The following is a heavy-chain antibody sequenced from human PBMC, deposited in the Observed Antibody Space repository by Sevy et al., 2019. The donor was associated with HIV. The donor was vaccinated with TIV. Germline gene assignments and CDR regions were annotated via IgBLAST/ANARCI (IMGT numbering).Heavy chain of an antibody. CDR2: IRRRAFGGTI. V-gene: IGHV3-49*03. CDR3: TRAEQYEYDSTSYYDYFDY. CDR1: GFTFGDYA. D-gene: IGHD3-22*01. J-gene: IGHJ4*02. Sequence: GGSLRLSCTASGFTFGDYAVGWFRQAPGKGLEWVSFIRRRAFGGTIEYAASMKGRFTISKDDSQSTAYLQMNSLKTEDTAVYYCTRAEQYEYDSTSYYDYFDYWGQGTLVTVSS.